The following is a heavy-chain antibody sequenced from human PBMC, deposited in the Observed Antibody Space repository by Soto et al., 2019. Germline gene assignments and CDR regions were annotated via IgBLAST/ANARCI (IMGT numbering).Heavy chain of an antibody. V-gene: IGHV3-72*01. Sequence: EVQLVESGGGLVQPGGSLRLSCAASGLIFSDYHMDWVRQAPGKGLEWVGRIRRKANSYTTEYAASVKGRFTIPRDNLNNSLYLQMNSLKSEDRAVYYCALLVGWSVVSSCMDVWVQGTTVTVSS. CDR1: GLIFSDYH. CDR3: ALLVGWSVVSSCMDV. CDR2: IRRKANSYTT. J-gene: IGHJ6*02. D-gene: IGHD6-19*01.